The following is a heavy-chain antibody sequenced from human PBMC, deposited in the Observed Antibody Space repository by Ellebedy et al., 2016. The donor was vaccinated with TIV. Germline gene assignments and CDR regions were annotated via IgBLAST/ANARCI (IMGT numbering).Heavy chain of an antibody. CDR1: GFTFSSFT. Sequence: GESLKITCAASGFTFSSFTMNWVRQAPGKGLEWVSSISSSGSYIHNADSVKGRFTISRDNAKNSPYLQMNSLRVEDTAVYYCARPAASYSSSWYDFDCWGQGTLVTVSS. D-gene: IGHD6-13*01. CDR2: ISSSGSYI. J-gene: IGHJ4*02. CDR3: ARPAASYSSSWYDFDC. V-gene: IGHV3-21*01.